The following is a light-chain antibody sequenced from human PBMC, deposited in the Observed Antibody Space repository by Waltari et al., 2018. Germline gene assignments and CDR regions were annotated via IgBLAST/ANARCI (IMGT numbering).Light chain of an antibody. CDR1: NIGSKR. CDR3: QVWDDVTDSGV. V-gene: IGLV3-21*04. J-gene: IGLJ3*02. Sequence: YVLTQPPSVSVDPGKPARLTCGGDNIGSKRGNWYQQKPGQAPVLVMFYDSDRPSEIPERFSGSNSGNTATLTISWVEAGDEADYHCQVWDDVTDSGVFGGGTKLTVL. CDR2: YDS.